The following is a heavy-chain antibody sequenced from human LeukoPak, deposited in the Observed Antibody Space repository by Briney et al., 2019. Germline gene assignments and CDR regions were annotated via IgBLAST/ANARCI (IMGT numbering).Heavy chain of an antibody. D-gene: IGHD6-13*01. J-gene: IGHJ3*02. CDR1: GGSFSGYY. V-gene: IGHV4-34*01. CDR2: ISHSGST. Sequence: SETLSLTCAVYGGSFSGYYWSWIRQPPGKGLEWIGEISHSGSTNYNPSLKSRVTISVDTSKNQFSLKLSSVTAADTAVYYCAKRRRGAAGTVVSGAFDIWGQGTMVTVSS. CDR3: AKRRRGAAGTVVSGAFDI.